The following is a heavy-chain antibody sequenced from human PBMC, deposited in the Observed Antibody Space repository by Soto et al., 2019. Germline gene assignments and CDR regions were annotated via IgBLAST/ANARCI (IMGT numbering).Heavy chain of an antibody. D-gene: IGHD2-8*02. V-gene: IGHV4-39*07. CDR3: ARDKITGLFDY. CDR1: GSSISRSSYY. CDR2: IYYSGST. Sequence: ETLSLTCTVSGSSISRSSYYGGWIRQPPGKGLEWIGSIYYSGSTYYNPSLKSRVTISVDTSKNQFSLKLTSVTAAATAVYYCARDKITGLFDYWGQGILVTVS. J-gene: IGHJ4*02.